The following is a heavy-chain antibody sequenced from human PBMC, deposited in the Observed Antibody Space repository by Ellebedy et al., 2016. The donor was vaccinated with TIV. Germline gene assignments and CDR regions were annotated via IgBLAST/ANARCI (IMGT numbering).Heavy chain of an antibody. Sequence: GESLKISXAASGFSSSDHYMDWVRQAPGKGLEWVSCTRNKAHSFITEYAASVKGRFTISRDGSQNSLFLQMNSLKTEDTAVYFCARGAYCGGDCHVPFDSWGQGTLVTVSS. CDR3: ARGAYCGGDCHVPFDS. V-gene: IGHV3-72*01. CDR2: TRNKAHSFIT. D-gene: IGHD2-21*02. J-gene: IGHJ4*02. CDR1: GFSSSDHY.